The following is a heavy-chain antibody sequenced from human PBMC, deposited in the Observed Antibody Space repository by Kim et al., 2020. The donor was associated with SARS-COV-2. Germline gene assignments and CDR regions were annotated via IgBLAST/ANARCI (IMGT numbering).Heavy chain of an antibody. V-gene: IGHV1-46*01. CDR1: GYTFTSYY. CDR2: IKSNAGTT. J-gene: IGHJ5*02. D-gene: IGHD2-21*01. CDR3: AREPPGWGLFDP. Sequence: ASVKVSCKTSGYTFTSYYIHCVRQAPGQGLEWMGIIKSNAGTTSKAQKFQGRVTLTSDTSTNTVYMELSSLISEDTSIYYCAREPPGWGLFDPWGLGTLV.